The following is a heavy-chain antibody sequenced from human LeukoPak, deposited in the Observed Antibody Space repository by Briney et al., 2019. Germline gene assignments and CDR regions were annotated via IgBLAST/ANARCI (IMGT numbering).Heavy chain of an antibody. J-gene: IGHJ3*02. V-gene: IGHV1-2*02. Sequence: GASVKVSCKASGYTFTGYYMHWVRQAPGQGLEWMGWINPNSGGTNYAQKFQGRVTMTRDTSISTAYMELSRLRSDDTAVYYCARGTNYYDSSGYYPIDAFDIWGQGTMVTVSS. CDR1: GYTFTGYY. D-gene: IGHD3-22*01. CDR2: INPNSGGT. CDR3: ARGTNYYDSSGYYPIDAFDI.